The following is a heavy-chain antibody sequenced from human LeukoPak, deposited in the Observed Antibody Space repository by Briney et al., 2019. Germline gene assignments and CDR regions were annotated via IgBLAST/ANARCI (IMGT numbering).Heavy chain of an antibody. D-gene: IGHD3-22*01. CDR3: ARDGDTYYYDNSGYYYEY. Sequence: PWETLSHTCAVSGYSISNGYYWGWIRQPPGKGLEWIGSIYHSGSPYYNPSLKNRVTISVDTSKNQFSLKLSSVTAADTAVYYCARDGDTYYYDNSGYYYEYWGQGTLVTVSS. V-gene: IGHV4-38-2*02. J-gene: IGHJ4*02. CDR1: GYSISNGYY. CDR2: IYHSGSP.